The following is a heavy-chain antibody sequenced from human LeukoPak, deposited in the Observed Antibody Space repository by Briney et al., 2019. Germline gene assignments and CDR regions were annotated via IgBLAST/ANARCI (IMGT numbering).Heavy chain of an antibody. CDR2: IYYSGTT. J-gene: IGHJ4*02. Sequence: SETQSLTCTVSGASISSSSYYWGWIRQPPGKGLEWIGSIYYSGTTYYNPSLKSRVTISVDTSKNQFSLKLSSVTAADTAVYYCATILAVTGSRFDCWGQGTLVTVSS. V-gene: IGHV4-39*07. CDR1: GASISSSSYY. D-gene: IGHD6-19*01. CDR3: ATILAVTGSRFDC.